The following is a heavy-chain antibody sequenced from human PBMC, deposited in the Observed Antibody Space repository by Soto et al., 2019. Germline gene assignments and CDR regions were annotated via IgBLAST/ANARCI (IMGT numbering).Heavy chain of an antibody. CDR3: ARGLIAAAGTDASWFDP. D-gene: IGHD6-13*01. CDR2: INPNSGGT. J-gene: IGHJ5*02. Sequence: ASVKVSCKASGYTFTGYYMHWVRQAPGQGLEWMGWINPNSGGTNYAQKFQGRVIMTRDTSISTAYMELSRLRSDDTAVYYCARGLIAAAGTDASWFDPWGQGTLVTVSS. V-gene: IGHV1-2*02. CDR1: GYTFTGYY.